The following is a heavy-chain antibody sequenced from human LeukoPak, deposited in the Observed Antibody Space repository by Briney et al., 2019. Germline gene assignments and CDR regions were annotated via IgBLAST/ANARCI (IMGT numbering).Heavy chain of an antibody. V-gene: IGHV3-48*01. CDR3: ARAPYYDFWSGPLTCYMDV. J-gene: IGHJ6*03. D-gene: IGHD3-3*01. CDR2: ISSSSSTI. CDR1: GLTFSSYS. Sequence: GGSLRLSCAASGLTFSSYSMNWVRQAPGKGLEWVSYISSSSSTIYYADSVKGRFTISRDNAKNSLYLQMNSLRAEDTAVYYCARAPYYDFWSGPLTCYMDVWGKGTTVTVSS.